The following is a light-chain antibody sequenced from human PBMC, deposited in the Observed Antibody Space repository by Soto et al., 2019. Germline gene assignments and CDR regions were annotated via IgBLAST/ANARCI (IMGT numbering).Light chain of an antibody. Sequence: EIVLTQSPGTLSLSPGERATLSCRASQSVSSSYLAWYQQKPGQAPRLLIYGASSRATGIPDRFSGSGSGTDFTLTISRLEPEEFAVYYCQQYGSSPLTLGPGTKVDIK. CDR3: QQYGSSPLT. J-gene: IGKJ3*01. V-gene: IGKV3-20*01. CDR2: GAS. CDR1: QSVSSSY.